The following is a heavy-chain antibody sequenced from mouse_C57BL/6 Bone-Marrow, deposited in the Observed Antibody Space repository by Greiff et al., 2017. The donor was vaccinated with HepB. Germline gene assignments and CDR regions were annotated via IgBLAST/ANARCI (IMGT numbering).Heavy chain of an antibody. CDR2: IYPGDGDT. Sequence: QVQLQQSGAELVKPGASVKISCKASGYAFSSYWMNWVKQRPGKGLEWIGQIYPGDGDTNYNGKFKGKATLTVDKSSSTTYMQLSSLTSEDSAVYYCAGDFYDYDEGFAYWGQGTLVTVSA. J-gene: IGHJ3*01. D-gene: IGHD2-4*01. CDR3: AGDFYDYDEGFAY. CDR1: GYAFSSYW. V-gene: IGHV1-80*01.